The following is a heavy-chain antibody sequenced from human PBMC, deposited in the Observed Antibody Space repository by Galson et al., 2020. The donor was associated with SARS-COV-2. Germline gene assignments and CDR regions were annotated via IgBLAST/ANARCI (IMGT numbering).Heavy chain of an antibody. CDR1: GFTLRDYA. V-gene: IGHV3-30-3*01. J-gene: IGHJ4*02. CDR3: ARDFHPQTWMPILYDFDF. Sequence: GESLKIYCAAPGFTLRDYAMPWVRQAPGKGLEWVADISSDGNNQYYGDAVRGRFNISRDTSKNTVYLQMNSLRAEDTAVYYCARDFHPQTWMPILYDFDFWGQGTLVTVSS. D-gene: IGHD3-16*01. CDR2: ISSDGNNQ.